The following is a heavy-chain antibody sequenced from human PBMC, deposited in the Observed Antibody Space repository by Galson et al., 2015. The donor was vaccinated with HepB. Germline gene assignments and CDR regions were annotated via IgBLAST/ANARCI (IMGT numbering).Heavy chain of an antibody. CDR3: ARDHVDIVATSALDI. Sequence: SLRLSCAASGFTFSSYSMNWVRQAPGKGLEWVSSISSSNSYIYYADSVKGRFTISRDNAKNSLYLQMNSLRAEDTAVYYCARDHVDIVATSALDIWGQGTMVTVSS. V-gene: IGHV3-21*01. CDR1: GFTFSSYS. J-gene: IGHJ3*02. D-gene: IGHD5-12*01. CDR2: ISSSNSYI.